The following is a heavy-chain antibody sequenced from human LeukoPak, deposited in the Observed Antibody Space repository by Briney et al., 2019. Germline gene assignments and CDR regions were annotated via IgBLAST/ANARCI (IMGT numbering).Heavy chain of an antibody. V-gene: IGHV1-69*13. CDR3: ARRSQLTYGMDV. J-gene: IGHJ6*02. D-gene: IGHD1-1*01. CDR2: IIPIFGTA. CDR1: GGTFSSYA. Sequence: SVKVSCKASGGTFSSYAISWVRQAPGQGLEWMGGIIPIFGTANYAQKFQGRVTITADESTSTAYMELSSLRAEDTAVYYCARRSQLTYGMDVWGQGTTVTVSS.